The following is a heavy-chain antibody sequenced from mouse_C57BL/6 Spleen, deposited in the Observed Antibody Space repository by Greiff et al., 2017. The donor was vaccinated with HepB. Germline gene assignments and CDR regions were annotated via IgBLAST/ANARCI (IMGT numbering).Heavy chain of an antibody. CDR2: ISDGGSYT. CDR1: GFTFSSYA. D-gene: IGHD3-2*02. Sequence: EVKLVESGGGLVKPGGSLKLSCAASGFTFSSYAMSWVRQTPEKRLEWVTTISDGGSYTYYPDNVKGRFTISRDNAKNNLYLQMSHLKSEDTAMYYCARVGLRGYAMDYWGQGTSVTVSS. J-gene: IGHJ4*01. CDR3: ARVGLRGYAMDY. V-gene: IGHV5-4*03.